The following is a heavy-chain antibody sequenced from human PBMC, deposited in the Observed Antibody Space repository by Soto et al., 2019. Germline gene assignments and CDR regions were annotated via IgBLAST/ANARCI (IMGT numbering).Heavy chain of an antibody. D-gene: IGHD3-16*02. Sequence: EVQLLESGGGWVQPGGSLRLSCVASGFTFSSYAMNVVRLAACKGLELVLFISGSGTTTYYADFVKGLFTISRDKSKNTLSLQMSTLLAEDTAVSFCAQTSIGGNKYRYEFEYRGQGTMVTVSS. CDR2: ISGSGTTT. J-gene: IGHJ4*02. CDR1: GFTFSSYA. CDR3: AQTSIGGNKYRYEFEY. V-gene: IGHV3-23*01.